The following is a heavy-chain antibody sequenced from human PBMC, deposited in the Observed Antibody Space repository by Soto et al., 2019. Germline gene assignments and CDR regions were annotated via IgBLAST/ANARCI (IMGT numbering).Heavy chain of an antibody. J-gene: IGHJ6*02. CDR2: ISSSGSAI. D-gene: IGHD2-8*01. V-gene: IGHV3-11*01. CDR1: GFTFSDYY. CDR3: ARDLCNSVCQRSDVMDV. Sequence: QVQLVESGGGLVKPGGSLRLSCAASGFTFSDYYMNWIRQAPGKGLEWVSYISSSGSAIYYAASVKGRFTISRDNAKNSLYLQMNSLRAEDTAVYYSARDLCNSVCQRSDVMDVWGQGTTVTVSS.